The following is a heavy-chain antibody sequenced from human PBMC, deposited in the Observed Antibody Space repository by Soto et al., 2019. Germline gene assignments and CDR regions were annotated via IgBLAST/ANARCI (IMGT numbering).Heavy chain of an antibody. D-gene: IGHD3-10*01. CDR2: IIPILGIA. V-gene: IGHV1-69*02. J-gene: IGHJ4*02. CDR3: ARGFGSGSYAVDY. CDR1: GGTFSSNI. Sequence: QVQLEQSGAEVKKPGSSVKVSCKASGGTFSSNIIIWVRQAPGQGLEWMGKIIPILGIANYAQQFQGRVTITADKSTSTAYMELSSLRSEDTAVYYCARGFGSGSYAVDYWGQGTLVTVSS.